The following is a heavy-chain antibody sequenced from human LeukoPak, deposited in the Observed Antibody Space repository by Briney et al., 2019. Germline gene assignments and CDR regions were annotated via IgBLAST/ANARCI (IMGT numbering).Heavy chain of an antibody. J-gene: IGHJ4*02. V-gene: IGHV3-9*01. CDR3: AKDLTGSSWYYFDY. Sequence: SLRLSCAPSGFTFDGYAMPWVRQAPGEGLEWVPGITWNSGSIGYADSVKGRFTISRDNAKNSLYLQMNSLRAEDTALYYCAKDLTGSSWYYFDYWGQGTLVTVSS. CDR1: GFTFDGYA. D-gene: IGHD6-13*01. CDR2: ITWNSGSI.